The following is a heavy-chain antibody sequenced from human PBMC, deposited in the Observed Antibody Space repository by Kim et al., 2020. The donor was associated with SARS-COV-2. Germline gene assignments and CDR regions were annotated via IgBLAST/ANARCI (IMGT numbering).Heavy chain of an antibody. CDR1: GGSITTYY. CDR3: ARGGRVRLTTSHPYYYYFGMDV. D-gene: IGHD4-4*01. Sequence: SETLSLTCTVSGGSITTYYWNWIRQPPGQGLEWIGYIYSTGSTNYNPSLKSRVTISVDTSKNQFSLRLTSVTAADTAVYYCARGGRVRLTTSHPYYYYFGMDVWGQGTTVTVSS. V-gene: IGHV4-59*13. J-gene: IGHJ6*02. CDR2: IYSTGST.